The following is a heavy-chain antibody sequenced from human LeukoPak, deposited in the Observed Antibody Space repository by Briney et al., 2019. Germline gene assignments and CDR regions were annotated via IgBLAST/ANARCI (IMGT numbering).Heavy chain of an antibody. CDR3: AKRGVVIRVILVGFHKEAYYFDS. V-gene: IGHV3-23*01. CDR1: GITLSNYG. D-gene: IGHD3-22*01. J-gene: IGHJ4*02. Sequence: GGSLRLSCAVSGITLSNYGMSCVRQAPGKGLEWVAGISDSGGRTNYADSVKGRFTISRDNPKNTLFLQMNSLRAEDTAVYFCAKRGVVIRVILVGFHKEAYYFDSWGQGALVTVSS. CDR2: ISDSGGRT.